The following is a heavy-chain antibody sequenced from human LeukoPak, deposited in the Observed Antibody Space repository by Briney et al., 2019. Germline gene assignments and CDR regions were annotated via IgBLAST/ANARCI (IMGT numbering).Heavy chain of an antibody. CDR2: INWNGGST. V-gene: IGHV3-43D*03. D-gene: IGHD6-19*01. CDR3: AKSLDRHQAGTDY. J-gene: IGHJ4*02. CDR1: GFTFDDYG. Sequence: GGSLRLSCAASGFTFDDYGMSWVRQAPGKGLEWVSGINWNGGSTYYADSVKGRFTISRDNSKNSLYLQMNSLRAEDTALYYCAKSLDRHQAGTDYWGQGTLVTVSS.